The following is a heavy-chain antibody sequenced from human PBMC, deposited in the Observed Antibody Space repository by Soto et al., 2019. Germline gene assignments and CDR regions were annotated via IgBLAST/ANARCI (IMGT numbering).Heavy chain of an antibody. CDR3: ARVPGSGHYGMDV. V-gene: IGHV3-33*01. Sequence: GGSLRLSCAASGFTFSSYGMHWVRQAPGKGLEWVAVIWYDGSNKYYADSVKGRFTISRDNSKNTLYLQMNSLRAEDTAVYYCARVPGSGHYGMDVWGQGTTVTVSS. J-gene: IGHJ6*02. CDR2: IWYDGSNK. D-gene: IGHD3-3*01. CDR1: GFTFSSYG.